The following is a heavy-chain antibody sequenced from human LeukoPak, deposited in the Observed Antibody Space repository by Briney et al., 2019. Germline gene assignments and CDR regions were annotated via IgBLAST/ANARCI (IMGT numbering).Heavy chain of an antibody. CDR3: ARPVEMATMMAFDI. J-gene: IGHJ3*02. CDR2: IYTSGST. CDR1: GGSISSGSYY. V-gene: IGHV4-61*02. D-gene: IGHD5-24*01. Sequence: SQTLSLTCTVSGGSISSGSYYWSWIRQPAGKGLEWIGRIYTSGSTNYNPSLKSRVTISVDTSKNQFSLKLSSVTAADTAVYYCARPVEMATMMAFDIWGQGTMVTVSS.